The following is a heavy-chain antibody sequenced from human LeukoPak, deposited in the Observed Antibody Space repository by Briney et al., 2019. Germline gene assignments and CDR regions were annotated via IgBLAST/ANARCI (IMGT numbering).Heavy chain of an antibody. Sequence: PGGSLRLSCAASGFTFDDYTMHWVRQAPGKGLEWVSLISWDGGSTYYADSVKGRFTISRDNSKNSLYLQMNSLRTEDTALYYCAKDGKIAVAGEFDYWGQGTLVTVSS. V-gene: IGHV3-43*01. CDR2: ISWDGGST. D-gene: IGHD6-19*01. J-gene: IGHJ4*02. CDR3: AKDGKIAVAGEFDY. CDR1: GFTFDDYT.